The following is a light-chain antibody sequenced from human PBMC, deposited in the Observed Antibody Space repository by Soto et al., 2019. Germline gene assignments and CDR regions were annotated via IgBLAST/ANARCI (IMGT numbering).Light chain of an antibody. V-gene: IGKV2-28*01. CDR2: LAS. CDR1: QSLLTSSGYNS. Sequence: EIVMTQSPHSLPVAPGEPASISCRSSQSLLTSSGYNSLDWYLQRPGQSPQLLISLASYRAPGGPDRFTGSGSGREYTLKISRVEAEDLGVYYCMQGLQTPWTFGQGTRVEIK. J-gene: IGKJ1*01. CDR3: MQGLQTPWT.